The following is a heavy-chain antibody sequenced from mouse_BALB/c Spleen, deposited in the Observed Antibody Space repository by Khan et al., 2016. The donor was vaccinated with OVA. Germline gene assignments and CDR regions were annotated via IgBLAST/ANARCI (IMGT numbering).Heavy chain of an antibody. D-gene: IGHD2-14*01. CDR1: GYTFTSNT. CDR2: INPRSDYT. J-gene: IGHJ4*01. Sequence: QVQLQQSGAELLRPGASVKMSCNASGYTFTSNTMHWVNQRPGQGLEWLGYINPRSDYTIYSQKIKDKATLTADLSSSTAYMLLSSLTSDASAVYYCARRTRGYAMDYWGQGTTVTVSS. V-gene: IGHV1-4*01. CDR3: ARRTRGYAMDY.